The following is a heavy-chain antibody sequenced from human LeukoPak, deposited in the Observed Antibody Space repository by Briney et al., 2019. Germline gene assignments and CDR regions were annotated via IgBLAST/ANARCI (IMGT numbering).Heavy chain of an antibody. J-gene: IGHJ4*02. CDR2: INPNSGGT. V-gene: IGHV1-2*02. CDR3: ARVPPSYDILTGYSLWTFDY. Sequence: ASVKVSCKASGYTSTGYYMHWVRQAPGQGLEWMGWINPNSGGTNYAQKFQGRVTMTRDTSISTAYMELSRLRSDDTAVYYCARVPPSYDILTGYSLWTFDYWGQGTLVTVSS. D-gene: IGHD3-9*01. CDR1: GYTSTGYY.